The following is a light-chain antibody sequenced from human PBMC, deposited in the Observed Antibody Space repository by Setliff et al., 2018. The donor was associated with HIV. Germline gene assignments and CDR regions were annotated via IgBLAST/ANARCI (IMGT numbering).Light chain of an antibody. Sequence: QSALTQPASVSGSPGQSITISCTGTSSDVGNYNYVSWYQQHPGKAPKVMIYEVSNRPSGVSNRSSGSKSGNTASLTISGLQAEDEADYYCSSYTSDSTLGVFGTGTKGTV. CDR1: SSDVGNYNY. CDR3: SSYTSDSTLGV. J-gene: IGLJ1*01. CDR2: EVS. V-gene: IGLV2-14*01.